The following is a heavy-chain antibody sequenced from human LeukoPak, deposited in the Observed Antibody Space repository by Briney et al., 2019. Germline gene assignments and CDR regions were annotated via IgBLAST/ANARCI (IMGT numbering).Heavy chain of an antibody. CDR3: ARESIAAAGYWFDP. V-gene: IGHV4-59*01. Sequence: PSETLSLTCTVSGASISNYYWSWIRQPPGKGLEWIGYIYYSGNTKYNPSLKSRVTISVDTSKNQFSLKLGSVTAADTAVYYCARESIAAAGYWFDPWGQGTLVTVSS. J-gene: IGHJ5*02. CDR1: GASISNYY. CDR2: IYYSGNT. D-gene: IGHD6-13*01.